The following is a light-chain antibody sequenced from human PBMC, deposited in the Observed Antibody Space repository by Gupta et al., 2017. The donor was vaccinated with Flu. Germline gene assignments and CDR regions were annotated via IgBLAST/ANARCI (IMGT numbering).Light chain of an antibody. CDR2: QAF. CDR3: QLHGTYPWT. Sequence: PFTLSAFVAVMFTFTCRPIQTVSRSLAWYHQKPGKAPKLLLHQAFSLGSGVLSRFSGSSSSIAFTLTIISLLPADFATYHCQLHGTYPWTFGQGTKVEI. V-gene: IGKV1-5*03. CDR1: QTVSRS. J-gene: IGKJ1*01.